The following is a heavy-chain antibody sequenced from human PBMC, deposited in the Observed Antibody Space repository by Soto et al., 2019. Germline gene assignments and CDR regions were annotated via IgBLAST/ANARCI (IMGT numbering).Heavy chain of an antibody. Sequence: SETLSLTCTVSGGTISSGDYYSSWIRQPPGKGLEWIGYIYYSGNTYYNPSLKSRVAISVDTSKNQFSLKVSSVTAADTAVYYCARALIQLWPHYYYGMDVWGQGTTVTVSS. CDR2: IYYSGNT. V-gene: IGHV4-30-4*02. D-gene: IGHD5-18*01. J-gene: IGHJ6*02. CDR1: GGTISSGDYY. CDR3: ARALIQLWPHYYYGMDV.